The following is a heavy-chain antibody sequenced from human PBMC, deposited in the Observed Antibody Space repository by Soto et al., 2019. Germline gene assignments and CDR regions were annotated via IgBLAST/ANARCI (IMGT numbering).Heavy chain of an antibody. J-gene: IGHJ6*02. V-gene: IGHV3-74*01. CDR2: IRNDGSST. Sequence: PGGSLRLSCVASGFAFSIYWMHWVRQAPGKGLVWVARIRNDGSSTTYADSVKGRFTISRDNAENTLFLQMNSLRAEDTAVYYCARDREIGGLWFGESNYHYGMDVWGQGTTVTVSS. CDR1: GFAFSIYW. CDR3: ARDREIGGLWFGESNYHYGMDV. D-gene: IGHD3-10*01.